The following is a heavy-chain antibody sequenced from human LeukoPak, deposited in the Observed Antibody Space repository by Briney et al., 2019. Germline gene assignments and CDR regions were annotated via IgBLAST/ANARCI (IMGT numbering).Heavy chain of an antibody. Sequence: PSETLSLTCTLSGRSISSYHWSWIRQPPGKGLEWIGYIYYSGSTNYNPSLKSRVTMSVDTSKNQFSLKLSSVTAADTAVYYCAGGPNYYGSGKAYYYYYYMDVWGKGTTVTISS. CDR2: IYYSGST. CDR1: GRSISSYH. J-gene: IGHJ6*03. D-gene: IGHD3-10*01. V-gene: IGHV4-59*12. CDR3: AGGPNYYGSGKAYYYYYYMDV.